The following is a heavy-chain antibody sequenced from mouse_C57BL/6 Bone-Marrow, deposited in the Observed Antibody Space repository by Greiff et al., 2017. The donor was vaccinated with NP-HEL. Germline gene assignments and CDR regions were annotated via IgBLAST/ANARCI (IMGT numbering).Heavy chain of an antibody. D-gene: IGHD1-1*01. J-gene: IGHJ2*01. CDR1: GFTFSSYG. V-gene: IGHV5-6*01. Sequence: EVQLVESGGDLVKPGGSLKLSCAASGFTFSSYGMSWVRQTPDKRLEWVATISSGGSYTYYPDSVKGRFTISRDNAKNTLYLQMSSLKSEDTAMYYCARHLIYYYGSSYLYYFDYWGQGTTLTVSS. CDR3: ARHLIYYYGSSYLYYFDY. CDR2: ISSGGSYT.